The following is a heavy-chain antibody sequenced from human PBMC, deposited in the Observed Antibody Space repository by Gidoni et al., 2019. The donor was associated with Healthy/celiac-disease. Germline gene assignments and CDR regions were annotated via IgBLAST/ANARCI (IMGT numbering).Heavy chain of an antibody. Sequence: QVQLQQWGAGLLKPSETLSLTCAVYGGSFSGYYWSWIRQPPGKGLEWIGEINHSGSTNYNPSLKSRVTISVDTSKNQFSLKLSSVTAADTAVYYCARGVIAAAAPYDYYGMDVWGQGTTVTVSS. J-gene: IGHJ6*02. D-gene: IGHD6-13*01. CDR1: GGSFSGYY. CDR2: INHSGST. CDR3: ARGVIAAAAPYDYYGMDV. V-gene: IGHV4-34*01.